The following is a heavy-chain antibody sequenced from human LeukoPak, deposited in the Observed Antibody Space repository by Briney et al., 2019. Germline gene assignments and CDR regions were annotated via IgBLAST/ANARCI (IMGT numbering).Heavy chain of an antibody. CDR3: ARDQGYCSSTSCYLVDP. CDR2: INANSGGT. Sequence: ASVKVSCKGSGYTFTGYCIHWVRQAPGQGLEWMGWINANSGGTKYAQKFQGRVTMTRDTSISTAYMEMSRLRSDDTAVYYCARDQGYCSSTSCYLVDPWGQGTLVTVSS. V-gene: IGHV1-2*02. CDR1: GYTFTGYC. D-gene: IGHD2-2*01. J-gene: IGHJ5*02.